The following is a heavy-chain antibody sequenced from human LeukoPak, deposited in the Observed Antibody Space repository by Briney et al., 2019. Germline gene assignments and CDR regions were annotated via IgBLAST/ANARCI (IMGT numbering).Heavy chain of an antibody. V-gene: IGHV4-30-2*01. Sequence: PSETLSLTCTVSGDSISSGYYSWGWIRQPSGKGLEWIGYIFHTGNSYYNPSLRSRVAISVDRSRNQFSLRLTSVTAADTAVYYCARDLWFVNAPGSWLDPWGPGTLVAVSS. J-gene: IGHJ5*02. CDR2: IFHTGNS. CDR1: GDSISSGYYS. D-gene: IGHD3-10*01. CDR3: ARDLWFVNAPGSWLDP.